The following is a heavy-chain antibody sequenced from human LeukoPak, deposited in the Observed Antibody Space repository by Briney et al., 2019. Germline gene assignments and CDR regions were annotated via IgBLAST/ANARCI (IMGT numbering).Heavy chain of an antibody. D-gene: IGHD5-18*01. CDR2: MSYDGFNK. J-gene: IGHJ4*02. V-gene: IGHV3-30*18. Sequence: AGGSLRLSCAASGFTFSSYAMHWVRQSLGKGLEWVAVMSYDGFNKYYADSVKGRFAISRDNSKNTLYLQMNSLRAEDTAVYYCGKTKGYRFGYYFEYWGQGTLVTVSS. CDR1: GFTFSSYA. CDR3: GKTKGYRFGYYFEY.